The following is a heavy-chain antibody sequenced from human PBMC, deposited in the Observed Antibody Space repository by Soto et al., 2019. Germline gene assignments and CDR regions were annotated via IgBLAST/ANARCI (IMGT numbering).Heavy chain of an antibody. V-gene: IGHV1-46*01. CDR3: ARGAVVVPNGLIAGMDV. J-gene: IGHJ6*02. Sequence: ASVKVSCKPSGYSFSNFYVHWVRQAPGQGLEWMGIIDPSSGTTSYTQKFQERVTMTRDTSMSTFYMELSRLRSEDTAVYYCARGAVVVPNGLIAGMDVWGRGTTVTVSS. CDR2: IDPSSGTT. D-gene: IGHD2-15*01. CDR1: GYSFSNFY.